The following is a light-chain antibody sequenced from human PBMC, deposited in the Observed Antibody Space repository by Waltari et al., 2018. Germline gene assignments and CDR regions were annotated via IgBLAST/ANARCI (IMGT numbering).Light chain of an antibody. CDR3: QQYHSSPS. J-gene: IGKJ5*01. CDR1: QSVLYTSNNKNY. CDR2: WAS. V-gene: IGKV4-1*01. Sequence: DIVMTQSPDSLAVSLGERATINCKSSQSVLYTSNNKNYLAWYQPKPGQTPKLLIYWASTRVSGVPDRFSGSGSGTDFTLTISSLQAEDVAVYHCQQYHSSPSFGQGTRLEIK.